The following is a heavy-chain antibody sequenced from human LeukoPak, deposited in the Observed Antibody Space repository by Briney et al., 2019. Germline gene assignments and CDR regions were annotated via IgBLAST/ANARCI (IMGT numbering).Heavy chain of an antibody. J-gene: IGHJ4*02. V-gene: IGHV4-39*01. D-gene: IGHD6-13*01. CDR1: GGSISSSSYY. CDR3: ARHAAGDSSSWYYEVPYYFDY. Sequence: SSETLSLTCTVSGGSISSSSYYWGWIRQPPGKGLEWIGSIYYSGSTNYNPSLKSRVTISVDTSKNQFSLKLSSVTAADTAVYYCARHAAGDSSSWYYEVPYYFDYWGQGTLVTVSS. CDR2: IYYSGST.